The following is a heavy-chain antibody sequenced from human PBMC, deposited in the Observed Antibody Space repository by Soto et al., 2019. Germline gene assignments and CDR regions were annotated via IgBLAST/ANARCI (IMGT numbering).Heavy chain of an antibody. CDR2: IYSGGST. CDR1: GFTVSSNY. V-gene: IGHV3-53*04. Sequence: GGSLRLSCAASGFTVSSNYMSWVRQAPGKGLEWVSVIYSGGSTYYADSVKGRFTISRHNSKNTLYLQMNSLRAEDTAVYYCARVHRDVDIVATITDGYFDYWGQGTLVTVSS. J-gene: IGHJ4*02. D-gene: IGHD5-12*01. CDR3: ARVHRDVDIVATITDGYFDY.